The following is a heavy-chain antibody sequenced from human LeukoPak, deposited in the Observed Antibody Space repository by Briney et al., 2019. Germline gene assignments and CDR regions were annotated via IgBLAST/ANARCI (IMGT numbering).Heavy chain of an antibody. CDR1: GLTFSSYA. D-gene: IGHD2-15*01. Sequence: GGSLRLSCAASGLTFSSYAMSWVRQAPGKGLEWVSAISGSGGSTYYADSVKGRFTISRDNSKNTLYLQMNSLRAEDTAVYYCEVVVVAAKGNYWGQGTLVTVPS. V-gene: IGHV3-23*01. J-gene: IGHJ4*02. CDR2: ISGSGGST. CDR3: EVVVVAAKGNY.